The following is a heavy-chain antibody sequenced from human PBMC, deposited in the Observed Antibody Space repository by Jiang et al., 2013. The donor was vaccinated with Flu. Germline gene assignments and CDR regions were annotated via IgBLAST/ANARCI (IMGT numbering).Heavy chain of an antibody. Sequence: VQLVESGGGLVQPGGSLRLSCAASGFTFSSYAMSWVRQAPGKGLEWVSAISGSGGSTYYADSVKGRFTISRDNSKNTLYLQMNSLRAEDTAVYYCAKVGGYDYVWGSFLDYWGQGTLVTVSS. J-gene: IGHJ4*02. V-gene: IGHV3-23*04. CDR3: AKVGGYDYVWGSFLDY. D-gene: IGHD3-16*01. CDR1: GFTFSSYA. CDR2: ISGSGGST.